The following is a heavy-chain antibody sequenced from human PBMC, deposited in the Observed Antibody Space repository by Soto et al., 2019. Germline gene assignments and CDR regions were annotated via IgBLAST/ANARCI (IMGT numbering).Heavy chain of an antibody. CDR1: GGTFGSYA. CDR3: ARSQGSSTSLAIYYYYYYGMDV. J-gene: IGHJ6*02. Sequence: QVQLVQSGAEVKKPGSSVKVSCKASGGTFGSYAISWVRQAPGQGLEWMGGIIPIPGTANYAQKFQGRFTIAADESTSTAYMELSSLRSEDTAVYYCARSQGSSTSLAIYYYYYYGMDVWGQGTTVNVSS. D-gene: IGHD2-2*01. V-gene: IGHV1-69*01. CDR2: IIPIPGTA.